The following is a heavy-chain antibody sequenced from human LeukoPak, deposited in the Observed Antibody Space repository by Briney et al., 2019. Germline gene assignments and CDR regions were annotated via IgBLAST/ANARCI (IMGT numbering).Heavy chain of an antibody. CDR3: AKDRGVTYYYDSSGYYLTDY. Sequence: PGGSLRLSCAASGFTFSSYAMSWVRQAPGKGLEWVSAISGSGGSTYYADSVEGRFTISRDNSKNTLYLQMNSLRAEDTAVYYCAKDRGVTYYYDSSGYYLTDYWGQGTLVTVSS. CDR1: GFTFSSYA. V-gene: IGHV3-23*01. J-gene: IGHJ4*02. D-gene: IGHD3-22*01. CDR2: ISGSGGST.